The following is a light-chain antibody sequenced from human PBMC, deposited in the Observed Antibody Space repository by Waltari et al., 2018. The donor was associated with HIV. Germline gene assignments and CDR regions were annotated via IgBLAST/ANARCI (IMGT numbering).Light chain of an antibody. V-gene: IGLV2-23*01. CDR1: SSDVGSYNL. CDR2: EDD. J-gene: IGLJ3*02. CDR3: CSYAGSTTWL. Sequence: SALTQPASVSGSPGQAITVSCTGSSSDVGSYNLVSWYQQHPGKAPKLMIYEDDKRPSGVSNRFSGSKSGNTASLTISGLQAEDEADYYCCSYAGSTTWLFG.